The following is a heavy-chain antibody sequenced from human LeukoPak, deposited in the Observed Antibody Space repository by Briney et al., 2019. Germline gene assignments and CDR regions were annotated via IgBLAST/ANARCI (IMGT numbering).Heavy chain of an antibody. CDR2: XXXDGSNK. CDR1: XXXXG. D-gene: IGHD6-13*01. CDR3: AKPGIAAASTSPNWFDP. J-gene: IGHJ5*02. V-gene: IGHV3-30*02. Sequence: XXXXGMHXXRQAXGKXXXXXXXXXXDGSNKYYADSVKGRFTISRDNSKNTLYLQMNSLRAEDTAVYYCAKPGIAAASTSPNWFDPWGQGTLVTVSS.